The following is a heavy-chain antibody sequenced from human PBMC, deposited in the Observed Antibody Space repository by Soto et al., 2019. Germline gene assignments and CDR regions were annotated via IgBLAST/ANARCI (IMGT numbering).Heavy chain of an antibody. CDR1: GYTFTSYD. J-gene: IGHJ6*03. V-gene: IGHV1-8*01. Sequence: ASVKVSCKASGYTFTSYDINWVRQATGQGLEWMGWMNPNSGNTGYAQKFQGRVTMTRNTSISTAYMELSSPRSEDTAVYYCARDERSYSSSSSYYYYYMDVWGKGTTVTVSS. D-gene: IGHD6-6*01. CDR2: MNPNSGNT. CDR3: ARDERSYSSSSSYYYYYMDV.